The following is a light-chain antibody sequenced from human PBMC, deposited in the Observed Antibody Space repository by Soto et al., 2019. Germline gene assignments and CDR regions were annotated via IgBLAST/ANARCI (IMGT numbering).Light chain of an antibody. CDR3: YSYTASDIWV. CDR1: SSDVGGYNF. J-gene: IGLJ3*02. CDR2: AVS. V-gene: IGLV2-14*03. Sequence: QSALTQPASVSGSPGQSITISCTGTSSDVGGYNFVSWYQQHPGKAPKLIISAVSRRPSGVPDRFSGSKSGNTASLTISGLQADDEADYFCYSYTASDIWVFGGGTKVTVL.